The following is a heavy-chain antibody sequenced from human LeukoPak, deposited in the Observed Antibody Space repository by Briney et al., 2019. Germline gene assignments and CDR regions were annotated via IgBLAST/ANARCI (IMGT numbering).Heavy chain of an antibody. CDR3: ARVNLAWSSYYYGRDG. CDR1: GGSISSYY. J-gene: IGHJ6*04. V-gene: IGHV4-59*01. Sequence: SETLSLTCTVSGGSISSYYWSWIRQPPGKGLEWIGYIYYSGSTNYNPSLKSRVTISVDTSKNQFSLKLSSVTAADTAVYYCARVNLAWSSYYYGRDGWGKGTTVTVAS. D-gene: IGHD3/OR15-3a*01. CDR2: IYYSGST.